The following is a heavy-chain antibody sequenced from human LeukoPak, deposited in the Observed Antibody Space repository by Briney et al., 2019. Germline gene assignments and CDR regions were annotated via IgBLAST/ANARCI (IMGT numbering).Heavy chain of an antibody. J-gene: IGHJ4*02. Sequence: SETLSLTCTVFGGSISSSSHYWGWIRQPPGGGLEWIGSIYFSGSTYYSPSLKSRVTISVDPSTNQFSLKLSSVTAADTAVYYCARPIDCSATTCSSPFDYWGQGSLVTVSA. V-gene: IGHV4-39*01. CDR1: GGSISSSSHY. CDR3: ARPIDCSATTCSSPFDY. D-gene: IGHD2-2*01. CDR2: IYFSGST.